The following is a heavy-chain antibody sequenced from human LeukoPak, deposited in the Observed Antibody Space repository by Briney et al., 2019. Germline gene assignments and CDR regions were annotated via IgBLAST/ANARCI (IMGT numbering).Heavy chain of an antibody. CDR3: ARAYYYGSGSYYS. D-gene: IGHD3-10*01. CDR2: IKQDGSEK. J-gene: IGHJ4*02. CDR1: GFTFSSYW. Sequence: PGGSLRLSCAASGFTFSSYWMSWVRQAPGKWLEWVANIKQDGSEKYYVDSVKGRFTISRDNAKNSLYLQMNSLRAEDTAVYYCARAYYYGSGSYYSWGQGTLVTVSS. V-gene: IGHV3-7*01.